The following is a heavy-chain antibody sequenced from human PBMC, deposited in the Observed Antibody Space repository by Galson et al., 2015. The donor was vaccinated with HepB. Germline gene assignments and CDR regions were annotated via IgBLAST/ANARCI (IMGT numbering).Heavy chain of an antibody. Sequence: PALVKPTQTLTLTCTFSGFSLTTSGMCVSWIRQAPGKALEWLARSDWDGDKYYSPSLKPRLTISKDTSKNLVVLTMTNMDPADTGTYFCARTARLRRDEGNYYYYGMDVWGQGTTVTVSS. CDR1: GFSLTTSGMC. D-gene: IGHD4-17*01. CDR2: SDWDGDK. J-gene: IGHJ6*02. V-gene: IGHV2-70*11. CDR3: ARTARLRRDEGNYYYYGMDV.